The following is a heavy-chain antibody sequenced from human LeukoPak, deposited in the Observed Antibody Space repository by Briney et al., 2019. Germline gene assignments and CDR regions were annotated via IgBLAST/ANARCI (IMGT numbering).Heavy chain of an antibody. V-gene: IGHV4-39*02. D-gene: IGHD3-3*01. Sequence: SEILSLTCTVSGGSISSSSYYWGWIRQPPGKGLEWIGSIYYSGSTYYNPSLKSRVTISVDTSKNQFSLKLSSVTAADTAVYYCAREGNRDYDFWSGYRDDAFDIWGQGTMVTVSS. CDR2: IYYSGST. CDR3: AREGNRDYDFWSGYRDDAFDI. J-gene: IGHJ3*02. CDR1: GGSISSSSYY.